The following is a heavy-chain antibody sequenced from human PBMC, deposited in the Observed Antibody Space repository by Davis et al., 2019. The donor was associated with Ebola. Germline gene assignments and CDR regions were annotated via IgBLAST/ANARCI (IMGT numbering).Heavy chain of an antibody. D-gene: IGHD3-9*01. Sequence: ASVKVSCKASGYTFISYDIHWVRQAAGQGLEWMGWMNPNSGNTGYALKFQGRVTMTRDTSISTAYMEVRSLRSEDTAVYYCARDLIPIFSVHKFDPWGQGTLVTVSS. CDR1: GYTFISYD. J-gene: IGHJ5*02. CDR3: ARDLIPIFSVHKFDP. CDR2: MNPNSGNT. V-gene: IGHV1-8*01.